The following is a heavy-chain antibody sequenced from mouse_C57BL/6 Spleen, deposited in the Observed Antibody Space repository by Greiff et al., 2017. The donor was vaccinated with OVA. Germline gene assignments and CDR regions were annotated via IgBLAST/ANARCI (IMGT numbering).Heavy chain of an antibody. V-gene: IGHV1-53*01. CDR2: INPSNGGN. CDR3: AGGDFPFDY. J-gene: IGHJ2*01. CDR1: GYTFTSYW. Sequence: QVQLQQPGTDLVKPGASVKLSCKASGYTFTSYWLHWVKQRPGQGLEWIGNINPSNGGNNYYEKFRSKATLTIDKSSSTAYMQLGSLTSEDSAVYYCAGGDFPFDYWGQGTTLTVSS.